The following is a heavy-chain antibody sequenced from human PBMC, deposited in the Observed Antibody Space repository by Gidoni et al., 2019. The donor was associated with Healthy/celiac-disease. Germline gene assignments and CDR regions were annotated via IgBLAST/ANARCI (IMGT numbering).Heavy chain of an antibody. CDR2: ISATGNTV. Sequence: EVQLVESGGGSVQPGESLRLSCAASGFRFTTYTMNWVRQAPGRGLEWVSHISATGNTVAYADSVKGRFTISRDNDKNSVFLQMNNLRDEDSAVCFCTRGPVTRIPRFDFWGQGTLATVSS. CDR1: GFRFTTYT. V-gene: IGHV3-48*02. J-gene: IGHJ4*02. D-gene: IGHD4-17*01. CDR3: TRGPVTRIPRFDF.